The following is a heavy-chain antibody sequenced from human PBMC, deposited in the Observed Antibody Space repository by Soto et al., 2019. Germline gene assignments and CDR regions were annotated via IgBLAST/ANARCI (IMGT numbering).Heavy chain of an antibody. V-gene: IGHV3-48*02. Sequence: EVQLVESGGGLVQPGGSLRLSCEASGFTFSSNGMNWVRQAPGKGLEWVSFISIGSSTIDYADSVRGRFTITRDNAKNSLYLQMNRLRDEDTAVYYCASDWGVYDSDMTAHIPHLDSWGQGTPVTVSS. J-gene: IGHJ4*02. CDR3: ASDWGVYDSDMTAHIPHLDS. CDR2: ISIGSSTI. D-gene: IGHD3-22*01. CDR1: GFTFSSNG.